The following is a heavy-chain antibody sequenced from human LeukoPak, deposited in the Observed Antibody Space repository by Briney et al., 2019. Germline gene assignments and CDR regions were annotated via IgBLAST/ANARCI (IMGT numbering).Heavy chain of an antibody. V-gene: IGHV4-61*02. Sequence: SETLSLTCTVSGGSISSGSYYWSWIRQPAGKGLEWIGRIYTSGGTNYNPSLKSRVTISVDTSKNQFSLKLSSVTAADTAVYYCARDTYYDFWSGPTEYYMDVWGKGTTVTVSS. D-gene: IGHD3-3*01. CDR2: IYTSGGT. CDR1: GGSISSGSYY. CDR3: ARDTYYDFWSGPTEYYMDV. J-gene: IGHJ6*03.